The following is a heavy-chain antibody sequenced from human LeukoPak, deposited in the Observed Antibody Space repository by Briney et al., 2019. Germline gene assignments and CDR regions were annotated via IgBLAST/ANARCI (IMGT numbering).Heavy chain of an antibody. J-gene: IGHJ6*04. V-gene: IGHV3-23*01. Sequence: PGGSLRLSCAASGFTFSSYAMSWVRQAPGKGLEWVSGISGSGGRGSGGTTYYADSVKGRFTISRDNSKNTLYLQMDSLRAEDTAVYYCAELGITMIGGVWGKGTTVTISS. CDR3: AELGITMIGGV. CDR1: GFTFSSYA. D-gene: IGHD3-10*02. CDR2: ISGSGGRGSGGTT.